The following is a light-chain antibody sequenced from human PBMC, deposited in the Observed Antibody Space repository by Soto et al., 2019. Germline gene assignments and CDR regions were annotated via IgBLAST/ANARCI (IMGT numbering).Light chain of an antibody. J-gene: IGKJ1*01. CDR3: HQYGSSPWT. CDR2: GVS. V-gene: IGKV3-20*01. Sequence: EIVLTQSPGTLSLSPGERATLSCRVSQSVSSNNLAWYQQKPGQPPRLLIYGVSSRATDIPGRFSGSGSGTDFSLTISRLEPEDFAVYYCHQYGSSPWTFGQGTKVDIK. CDR1: QSVSSNN.